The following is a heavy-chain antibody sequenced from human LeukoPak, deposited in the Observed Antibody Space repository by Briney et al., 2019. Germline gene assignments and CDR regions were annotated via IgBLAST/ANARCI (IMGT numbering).Heavy chain of an antibody. CDR1: GFISSSYV. CDR3: AKRLYYGDVDAFDI. V-gene: IGHV3-48*03. CDR2: ISNSARTI. J-gene: IGHJ3*02. D-gene: IGHD4-17*01. Sequence: PGGSLRLSCAASGFISSSYVVNWVRQAPGKGLEWLSYISNSARTIYYADSVKGRFTISRDNSKNTLYLQMNSLRAEDTAVYYCAKRLYYGDVDAFDIWGQGTMVTVSS.